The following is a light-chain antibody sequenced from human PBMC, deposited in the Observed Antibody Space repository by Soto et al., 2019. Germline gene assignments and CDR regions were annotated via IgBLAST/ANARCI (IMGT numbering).Light chain of an antibody. Sequence: EIVMTQSPATLSVSPGERATLSCRASQTFRNNLAWYQQKPGQAPRLLFYGASTRAADIPARFSGSGSGTEFTLTISSLQSKDFAVYYCQQYDVWPLTFGGGTKVEI. CDR1: QTFRNN. CDR2: GAS. CDR3: QQYDVWPLT. J-gene: IGKJ4*01. V-gene: IGKV3-15*01.